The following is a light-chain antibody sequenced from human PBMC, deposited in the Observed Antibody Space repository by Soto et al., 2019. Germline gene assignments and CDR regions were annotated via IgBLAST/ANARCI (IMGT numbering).Light chain of an antibody. J-gene: IGKJ2*01. CDR2: GAS. CDR1: QSVGSSF. Sequence: DIVLTQSPGTLSVSPGERATLSCRASQSVGSSFVAWYQQKPAQAPRLVIYGASSRATGIPDRFSGSGSGTDFTLTISTLEPEDLAVYYCQLYDKSQPRFTFGQGTRLEIK. CDR3: QLYDKSQPRFT. V-gene: IGKV3-20*01.